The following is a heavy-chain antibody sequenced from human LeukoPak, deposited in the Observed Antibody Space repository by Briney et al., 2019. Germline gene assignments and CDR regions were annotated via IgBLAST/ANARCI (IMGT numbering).Heavy chain of an antibody. V-gene: IGHV3-7*01. CDR3: ARGPRGYYDSSGYFSY. D-gene: IGHD3-22*01. J-gene: IGHJ4*02. CDR2: IKQDGSEK. CDR1: GFTFSSYW. Sequence: GGSLRLSCAASGFTFSSYWMSWVRQAPGKGLERVANIKQDGSEKYYVDSVKGRFTISRDNAKNSLYLQMNSLRAEDTAVYYCARGPRGYYDSSGYFSYWGQGTLVTVSS.